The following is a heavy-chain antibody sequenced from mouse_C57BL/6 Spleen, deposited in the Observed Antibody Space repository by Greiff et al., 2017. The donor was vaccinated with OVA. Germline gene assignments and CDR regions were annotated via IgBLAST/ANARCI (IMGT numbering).Heavy chain of an antibody. CDR2: IDPENGDT. Sequence: VQLQQSGAELVRPGASVKLSCTASGFNIKDDYMHWVKQRPEQGLEWIGWIDPENGDTEYASKFQGKATITADTSSNTAYLQLSSLTSEDTAVYYCTTSYGSAWFAYWGQGTLVTVSA. CDR1: GFNIKDDY. J-gene: IGHJ3*01. CDR3: TTSYGSAWFAY. V-gene: IGHV14-4*01. D-gene: IGHD1-1*01.